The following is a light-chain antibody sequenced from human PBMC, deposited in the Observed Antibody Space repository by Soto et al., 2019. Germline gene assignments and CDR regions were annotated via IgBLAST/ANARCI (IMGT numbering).Light chain of an antibody. CDR1: QNVRSN. J-gene: IGKJ1*01. V-gene: IGKV3-15*01. Sequence: EIVMTQSPATRSVCLAENPTLTSMASQNVRSNLAWYQQKPGQAPRLLIYGASTRATGIPARFSGRGSGTEFILTISSLQYEDFAVYYCQQYNNWPPWTFGQGTKVDIK. CDR3: QQYNNWPPWT. CDR2: GAS.